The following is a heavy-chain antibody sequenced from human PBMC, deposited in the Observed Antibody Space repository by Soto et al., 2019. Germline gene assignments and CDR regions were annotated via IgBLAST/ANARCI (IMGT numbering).Heavy chain of an antibody. CDR3: AREGYSSGWTQRYYYYGMDV. V-gene: IGHV1-69*13. Sequence: SVKVSCKASGGTFSSYAISWVRQAPGQGLEWMRGIIPIFGTANYAQKFQGRVTITADESTSTAYMELSSLRSEDTAVYYCAREGYSSGWTQRYYYYGMDVWGQGTTVTVSS. D-gene: IGHD6-19*01. J-gene: IGHJ6*02. CDR2: IIPIFGTA. CDR1: GGTFSSYA.